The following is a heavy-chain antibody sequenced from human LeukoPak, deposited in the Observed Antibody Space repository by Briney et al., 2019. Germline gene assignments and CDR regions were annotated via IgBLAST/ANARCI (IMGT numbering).Heavy chain of an antibody. CDR2: IKQDGSEK. CDR3: ARDGAVAGAFDI. Sequence: GGSLRLSCAASGFTFSIYWMSWVRQAPGKGLEWVANIKQDGSEKYYVDSVKGRFTISRDNAKNSLYLQMNSLRAEDTAVYYCARDGAVAGAFDIWGQGTMVTVSS. D-gene: IGHD6-19*01. J-gene: IGHJ3*02. CDR1: GFTFSIYW. V-gene: IGHV3-7*01.